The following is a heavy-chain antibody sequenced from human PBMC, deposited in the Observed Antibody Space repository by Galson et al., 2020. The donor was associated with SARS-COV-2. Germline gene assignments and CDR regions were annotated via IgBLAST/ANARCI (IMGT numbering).Heavy chain of an antibody. CDR3: TRGDMGNDYFDY. D-gene: IGHD7-27*01. J-gene: IGHJ4*02. Sequence: GGSLRLSCAASGFTFSSYWMHWVRQAPGKGLVWVSRIYSEGSSTSYADSVKGRFTISGDNAKNTLYLQMNSLRAEDTAVYYCTRGDMGNDYFDYWGQGTLVTVSS. CDR1: GFTFSSYW. CDR2: IYSEGSST. V-gene: IGHV3-74*01.